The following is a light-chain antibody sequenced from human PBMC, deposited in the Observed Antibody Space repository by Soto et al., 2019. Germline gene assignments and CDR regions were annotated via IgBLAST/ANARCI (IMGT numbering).Light chain of an antibody. CDR2: WAS. V-gene: IGKV4-1*01. CDR3: QQSYSTPPT. CDR1: QSVLYSSNNKNN. J-gene: IGKJ1*01. Sequence: DIVMTQSPDSLAVSLGERATINCKSSQSVLYSSNNKNNLVWYQQKPGQPPKLLIYWASTRESGVPDRFSGSGSGTEFTLTISSLQAEDVAVYYCQQSYSTPPTFGQGTQGEIK.